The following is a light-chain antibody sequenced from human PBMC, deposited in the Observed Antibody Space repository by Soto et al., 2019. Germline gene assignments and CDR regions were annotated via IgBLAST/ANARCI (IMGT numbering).Light chain of an antibody. CDR1: SSNIGGNT. V-gene: IGLV1-44*01. CDR3: AAWDDSLNGYV. CDR2: GNN. Sequence: QSVLTQPPSASETPGQRVTISCSGSSSNIGGNTVNWYQQLPGTAPKLLIYGNNQRPSGVPGRFSGSKSGTSASLAISGLQSEDEADYYCAAWDDSLNGYVFGTGTQLTVL. J-gene: IGLJ1*01.